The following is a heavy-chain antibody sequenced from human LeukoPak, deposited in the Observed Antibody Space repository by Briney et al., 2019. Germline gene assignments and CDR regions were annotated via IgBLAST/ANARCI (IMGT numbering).Heavy chain of an antibody. CDR1: GGSISSGDYY. CDR2: IYYSGST. Sequence: PSQTLSLTCTVSGGSISSGDYYWSWIRQPPGKGLEWIGYIYYSGSTYYNPSLKSRVTISVDTSKNQFSLKLSSVTAADTAVYYCARDSRGGYGMDVWAQGTTVTVSS. CDR3: ARDSRGGYGMDV. J-gene: IGHJ6*02. D-gene: IGHD2-2*01. V-gene: IGHV4-30-4*01.